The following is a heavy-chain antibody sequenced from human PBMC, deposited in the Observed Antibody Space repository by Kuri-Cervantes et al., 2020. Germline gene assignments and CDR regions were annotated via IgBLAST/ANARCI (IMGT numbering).Heavy chain of an antibody. Sequence: GGSLRLSCAASGFTFSSYDMHWVRQATGKGLEWVSAIGTAGDTYYPGSVKGRFTISRDNAKNSLYLQMNSPRAEDTAVYYCARDFPEGITMIVPGAFDIWGQGTMVTVSS. D-gene: IGHD3-22*01. CDR2: IGTAGDT. CDR1: GFTFSSYD. CDR3: ARDFPEGITMIVPGAFDI. V-gene: IGHV3-13*01. J-gene: IGHJ3*02.